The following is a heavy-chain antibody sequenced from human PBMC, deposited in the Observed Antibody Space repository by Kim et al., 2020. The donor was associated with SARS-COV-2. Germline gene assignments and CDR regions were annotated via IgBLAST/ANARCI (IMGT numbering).Heavy chain of an antibody. J-gene: IGHJ4*02. D-gene: IGHD2-21*01. V-gene: IGHV3-7*01. CDR2: IRQDGRET. Sequence: GGSLRLSCAASGFTFSNFWMSWLRQPPGKGLEWVANIRQDGRETDYVDSVKGRFTISRDNAKNSLYLQMNSLRVEDTAVYYCAREGEGGFDYWGQGTLVTVSS. CDR3: AREGEGGFDY. CDR1: GFTFSNFW.